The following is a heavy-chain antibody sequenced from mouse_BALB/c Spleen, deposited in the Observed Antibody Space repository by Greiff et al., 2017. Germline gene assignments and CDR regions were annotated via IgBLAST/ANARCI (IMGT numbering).Heavy chain of an antibody. Sequence: EVKVVGSGGGLVKPGGSLKLSCAASGFTFSSYAMSWVRQTPEKRLEWVASISSGGSTYYPDSVKGRFTISRDNARNILYLQMSSLRSEDTAMYYCALTTGDAMDYWGQGTSVTVSS. CDR1: GFTFSSYA. V-gene: IGHV5-6-5*01. D-gene: IGHD2-12*01. CDR3: ALTTGDAMDY. CDR2: ISSGGST. J-gene: IGHJ4*01.